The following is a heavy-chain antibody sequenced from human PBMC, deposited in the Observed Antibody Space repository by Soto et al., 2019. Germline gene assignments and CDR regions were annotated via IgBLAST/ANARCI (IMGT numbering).Heavy chain of an antibody. V-gene: IGHV4-39*02. J-gene: IGHJ4*02. Sequence: QLQLQESGPGLVKPSETLSLTCTVSGGPITNSNYYWGWIRQPPGKGLEWIGRIFYDGSTYYNPSVQKVVSISGETSRNLVSLKLTPVTAAETAVYYCVRLVPATGAGVFWGQGIPVTVSS. CDR1: GGPITNSNYY. CDR2: IFYDGST. CDR3: VRLVPATGAGVF. D-gene: IGHD1-1*01.